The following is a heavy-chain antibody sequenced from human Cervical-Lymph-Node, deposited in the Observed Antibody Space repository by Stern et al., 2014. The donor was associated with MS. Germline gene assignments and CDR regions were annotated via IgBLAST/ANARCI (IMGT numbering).Heavy chain of an antibody. J-gene: IGHJ4*02. D-gene: IGHD2-21*02. CDR2: IYWDDDK. V-gene: IGHV2-5*02. CDR3: AHATEYCGGDCYTYFDY. Sequence: QVTLKESGPTLVKPTQTLTLTCTFSGFSLSTSGVGVGWIRQPPGKALEWLALIYWDDDKRYSPSLESRLTITKGTSKTQVVLTMTNMDPVDTATYYWAHATEYCGGDCYTYFDYWGQGTLVTVSS. CDR1: GFSLSTSGVG.